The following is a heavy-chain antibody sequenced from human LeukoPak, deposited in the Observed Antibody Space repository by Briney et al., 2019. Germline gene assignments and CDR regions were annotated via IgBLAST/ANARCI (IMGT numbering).Heavy chain of an antibody. CDR2: INRNGNT. CDR1: GGSFTGYY. Sequence: SETLSLTCAVYGGSFTGYYWSWIRQPPGKGLEWIGEINRNGNTNYNPSLKSRVTMSVDTSKKQFSLNLSSVTAADTAVYYCARIVLPYYYDTSALKGYFDLWGRGTLVTVSS. V-gene: IGHV4-34*01. J-gene: IGHJ2*01. CDR3: ARIVLPYYYDTSALKGYFDL. D-gene: IGHD3-22*01.